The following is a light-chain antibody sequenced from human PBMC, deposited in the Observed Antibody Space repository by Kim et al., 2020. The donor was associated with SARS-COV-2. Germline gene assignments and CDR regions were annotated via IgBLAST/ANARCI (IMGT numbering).Light chain of an antibody. CDR1: QSVASNH. V-gene: IGKV3-20*01. J-gene: IGKJ2*01. CDR3: QQYDRPPYT. CDR2: GTS. Sequence: EIVLTQSPGTLSLSPGDRATLSCRASQSVASNHLAWFQQKPGQAPRLLIYGTSSRAPAIPDRFSASGSVTDFTLTISRLEPEDFAIYYCQQYDRPPYTFGQGTKLEI.